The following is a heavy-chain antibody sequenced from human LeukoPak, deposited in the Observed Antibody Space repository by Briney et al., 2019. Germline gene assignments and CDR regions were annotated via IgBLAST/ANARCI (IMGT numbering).Heavy chain of an antibody. V-gene: IGHV1-46*01. CDR2: INPSGGST. CDR1: EDTFTSYY. Sequence: ASVKVSCKASEDTFTSYYMHWVRQAPGQGLEWMGIINPSGGSTSYAQKFQGRVTMTRDTTTSTVYMELRSLRSDDTAVYYCARATFIAVAGTGPFDYWGQGTLVTVSS. J-gene: IGHJ4*02. D-gene: IGHD6-19*01. CDR3: ARATFIAVAGTGPFDY.